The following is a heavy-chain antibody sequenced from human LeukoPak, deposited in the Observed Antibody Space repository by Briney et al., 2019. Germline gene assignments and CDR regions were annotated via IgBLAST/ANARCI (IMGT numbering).Heavy chain of an antibody. J-gene: IGHJ4*02. CDR3: ARDRSGYSYFDY. D-gene: IGHD3-3*01. V-gene: IGHV4-31*03. CDR2: IYYSETT. CDR1: GGSISSGGY. Sequence: SETLSLTCTVSGGSISSGGYWSWIRQHPGNGLEWIGYIYYSETTYYNPSFKGRVTISVDTSKNQFSLELSSVTAADTAVYYCARDRSGYSYFDYWGQGTLVTVSS.